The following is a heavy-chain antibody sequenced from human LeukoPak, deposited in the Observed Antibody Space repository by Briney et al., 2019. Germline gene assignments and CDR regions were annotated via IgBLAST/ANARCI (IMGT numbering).Heavy chain of an antibody. J-gene: IGHJ3*02. V-gene: IGHV3-74*01. D-gene: IGHD2-2*01. CDR1: GFTFSSYW. CDR3: ARAVDCSSASCTRAFDI. Sequence: GGSLRLSCAASGFTFSSYWMHWVRQAPGKGLVWVSRINSDGSSTSYADSVKGRFTISRDNAKNTLYLQMNSLRAEDTAVYYCARAVDCSSASCTRAFDIWGQGTMVTVSS. CDR2: INSDGSST.